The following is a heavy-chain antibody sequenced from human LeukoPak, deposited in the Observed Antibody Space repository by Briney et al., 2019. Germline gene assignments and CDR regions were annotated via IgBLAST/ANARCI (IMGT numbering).Heavy chain of an antibody. CDR3: ARGVAATYGFPYYFDY. D-gene: IGHD2-15*01. CDR1: GLTFSSYG. V-gene: IGHV3-30*03. Sequence: GGSLRLSCAASGLTFSSYGMHWVRQAPGKGLEWVAVISYDGSNKYYADSVKGRFTISRDNSKNTLYLQMNSLRAEDTAVYYCARGVAATYGFPYYFDYWGQGTLVTVSS. J-gene: IGHJ4*02. CDR2: ISYDGSNK.